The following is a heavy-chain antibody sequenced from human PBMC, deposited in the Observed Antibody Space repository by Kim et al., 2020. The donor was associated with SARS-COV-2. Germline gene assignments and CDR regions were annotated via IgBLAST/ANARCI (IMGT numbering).Heavy chain of an antibody. V-gene: IGHV4-34*01. Sequence: SETLSLTCAVYGGSFSGYYWSWIRQPPGKGLEWIGEINHSGSTNYNPSLKSRVTISVDTSKNQFSLKLSSVTAADTAVYYCARTQTCGGDCYYYYYYGMDVWGQGTTVTVSS. CDR2: INHSGST. CDR1: GGSFSGYY. D-gene: IGHD2-21*02. CDR3: ARTQTCGGDCYYYYYYGMDV. J-gene: IGHJ6*02.